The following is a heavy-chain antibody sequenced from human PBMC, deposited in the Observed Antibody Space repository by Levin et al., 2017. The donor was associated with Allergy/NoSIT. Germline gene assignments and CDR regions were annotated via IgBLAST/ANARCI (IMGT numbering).Heavy chain of an antibody. J-gene: IGHJ4*02. CDR2: IYYSGST. Sequence: SETLSLTCTVSGGSISSSSYYWGWIRQPPGKGLEWIGSIYYSGSTYYNPSLKSRVTISVDTSKNQFSLKLSSVTAADTAVYYCARPSHVDTAMDYWGQGTLVTVSS. CDR3: ARPSHVDTAMDY. D-gene: IGHD5-18*01. V-gene: IGHV4-39*01. CDR1: GGSISSSSYY.